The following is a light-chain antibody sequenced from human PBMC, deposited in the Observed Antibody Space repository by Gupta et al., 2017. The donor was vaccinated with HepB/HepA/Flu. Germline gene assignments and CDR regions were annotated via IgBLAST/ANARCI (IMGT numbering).Light chain of an antibody. J-gene: IGKJ3*01. Sequence: DIVLTQSPGTLSLSPGERATLSCRASQSVPNDFLAWYQHKPGQAPRLLLYGYGASSRAIGTPDRFTGSGSGTDFTLTISRRQPEDFAVYYWQQDCIPLSFGHGTIVDVK. CDR3: QQDCIPLS. CDR2: GAS. V-gene: IGKV3-20*01. CDR1: QSVPNDF.